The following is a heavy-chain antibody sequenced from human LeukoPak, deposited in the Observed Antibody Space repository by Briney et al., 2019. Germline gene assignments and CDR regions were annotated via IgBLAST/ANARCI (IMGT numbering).Heavy chain of an antibody. CDR2: ISHDVKTT. Sequence: GKSLRLSCVASGFSFSDSVIHWVCQAPGKGLEWVAVISHDVKTTYYADSAKGRFTISRDNSRNTLYLQVNSLRAEDTAVYYCAKGGKWDVTPFDYWGQGTLVTVSS. D-gene: IGHD1-26*01. J-gene: IGHJ4*02. V-gene: IGHV3-30*04. CDR3: AKGGKWDVTPFDY. CDR1: GFSFSDSV.